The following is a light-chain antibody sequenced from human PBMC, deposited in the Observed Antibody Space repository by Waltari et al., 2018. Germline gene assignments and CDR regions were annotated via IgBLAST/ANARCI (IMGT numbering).Light chain of an antibody. CDR1: PPNIGAGHD. CDR3: QSFDNMLSGGVV. CDR2: GNN. Sequence: QSVLTQPPSVSGTPGQRVTISCSGSPPNIGAGHDAHWYHPLPGTAPKLLIYGNNNRPSGVPDRFSGSKSGTSASLAITGLQADDEADYFCQSFDNMLSGGVVFGGGTKLAVL. V-gene: IGLV1-40*01. J-gene: IGLJ2*01.